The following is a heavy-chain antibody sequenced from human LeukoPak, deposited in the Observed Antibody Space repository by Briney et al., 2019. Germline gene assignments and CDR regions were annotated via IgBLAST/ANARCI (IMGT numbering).Heavy chain of an antibody. Sequence: SVKVSCKASGGTFSSYAISWVRQAPGQGLEWMGGIIPIFGTANYAQKFQGRVTITADESTSTAYMELSSLRSEDTAVYYCARDVSYCSSTSCPGYWGQGTLVTVSS. CDR3: ARDVSYCSSTSCPGY. V-gene: IGHV1-69*13. CDR2: IIPIFGTA. J-gene: IGHJ4*02. CDR1: GGTFSSYA. D-gene: IGHD2-2*01.